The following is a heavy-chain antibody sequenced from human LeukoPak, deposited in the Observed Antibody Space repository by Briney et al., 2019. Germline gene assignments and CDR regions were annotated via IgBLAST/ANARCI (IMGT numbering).Heavy chain of an antibody. V-gene: IGHV3-7*03. Sequence: HPGGSLRLSCVASGFTFSSYWMTWVRQAPGKGLEWVANIKTDGSQIYYVDSVKGRFTISRDNAKNSLYLQMNSLRAEDTAVYYCARSLSSRFSGPRRPYYFDYWGQGTLVTVSS. CDR2: IKTDGSQI. CDR1: GFTFSSYW. CDR3: ARSLSSRFSGPRRPYYFDY. D-gene: IGHD3-16*02. J-gene: IGHJ4*02.